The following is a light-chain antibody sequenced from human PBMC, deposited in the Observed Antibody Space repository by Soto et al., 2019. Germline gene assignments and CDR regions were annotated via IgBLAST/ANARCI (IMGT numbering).Light chain of an antibody. CDR1: QSISSW. V-gene: IGKV1-5*03. Sequence: DIQMTQSPSTLSASVGERVTITGRASQSISSWLAWYQQKPGKAPKLLIYKASSLESGVPSRFSGSGSGTEFTLTISSLQPDDFATYYCQQYNSYPYTFGQGTKVDIK. CDR2: KAS. CDR3: QQYNSYPYT. J-gene: IGKJ2*01.